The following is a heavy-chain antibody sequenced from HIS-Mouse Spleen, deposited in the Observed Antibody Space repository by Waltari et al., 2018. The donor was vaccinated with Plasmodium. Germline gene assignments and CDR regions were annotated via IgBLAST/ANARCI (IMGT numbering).Heavy chain of an antibody. V-gene: IGHV3-66*01. D-gene: IGHD5-18*01. CDR3: ARLGIPYVDTAMAVGY. CDR1: GVTVSSNY. CDR2: IYSGGST. Sequence: EVQLVESGGGLVQPGGSLRLSCAASGVTVSSNYISWVRQAPGKGLEWVSVIYSGGSTYYADSVKGRFTISRDNSKNTLYLQMNSLRAEDTAVYYCARLGIPYVDTAMAVGYWGQGTLVTVSS. J-gene: IGHJ4*02.